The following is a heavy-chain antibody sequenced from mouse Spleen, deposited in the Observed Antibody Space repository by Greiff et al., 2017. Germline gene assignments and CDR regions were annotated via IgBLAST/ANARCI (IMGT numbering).Heavy chain of an antibody. D-gene: IGHD3-3*01. CDR3: ARERALLGRDYFDY. V-gene: IGHV5-6-3*01. CDR1: GFTFSSYG. CDR2: INSNGGST. J-gene: IGHJ2*01. Sequence: EVKLVESGGGLVQPGGSLKLSCAASGFTFSSYGMSWVRQTPDKRLELVATINSNGGSTYYPDSVKGRFTISRDNAKNTLYLQMSSLKSEDTAMYYCARERALLGRDYFDYWGQGTTLTVSS.